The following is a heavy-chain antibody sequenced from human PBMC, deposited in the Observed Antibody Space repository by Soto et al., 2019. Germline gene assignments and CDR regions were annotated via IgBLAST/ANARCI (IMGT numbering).Heavy chain of an antibody. CDR1: GFTFSSYW. Sequence: EVQVVESGGDSVQPGGSLRLSCSTSGFTFSSYWMHWVSQAPGKGLVWVSRISGDGSRKYYADSVQGRFTISRDNAKNTLYLQMKSLRVGDTAVYYCARGLSGYYGMDVWGQGTTVSVFS. CDR2: ISGDGSRK. J-gene: IGHJ6*02. D-gene: IGHD3-3*01. V-gene: IGHV3-74*01. CDR3: ARGLSGYYGMDV.